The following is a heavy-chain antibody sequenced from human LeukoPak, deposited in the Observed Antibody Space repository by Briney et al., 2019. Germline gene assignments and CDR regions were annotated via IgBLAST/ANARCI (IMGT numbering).Heavy chain of an antibody. CDR3: ARIPSSDYNYMDV. Sequence: SETLSLTCTVSGGSISSSSYYWGWIRRPPGKGLEWIGSIYYSGSTYYNPSLKSRVTISVDTSKNQFSLKLSSVTAADTAVYYCARIPSSDYNYMDVWGKGTTVTVSS. CDR2: IYYSGST. V-gene: IGHV4-39*01. CDR1: GGSISSSSYY. J-gene: IGHJ6*03.